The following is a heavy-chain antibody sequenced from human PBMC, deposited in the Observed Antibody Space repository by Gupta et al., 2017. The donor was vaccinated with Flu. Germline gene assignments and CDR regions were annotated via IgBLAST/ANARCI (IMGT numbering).Heavy chain of an antibody. V-gene: IGHV3-9*01. CDR3: AKDIGDGGNSGGMDV. CDR1: DEA. J-gene: IGHJ6*02. Sequence: DEARHWVRQAPGKGLEWVSGVSWNGGSIGNADSGRGRFTISRDNAKNSLYLQMDSLRVEDTALYYCAKDIGDGGNSGGMDVWGQGTTVTVSS. D-gene: IGHD2-21*02. CDR2: VSWNGGSI.